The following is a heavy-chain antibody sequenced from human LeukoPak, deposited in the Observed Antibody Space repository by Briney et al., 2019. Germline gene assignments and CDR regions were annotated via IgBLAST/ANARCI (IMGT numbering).Heavy chain of an antibody. J-gene: IGHJ4*02. CDR2: ISYDGSNK. D-gene: IGHD3-22*01. CDR3: ARDPSYDSSGSLLIDY. Sequence: GRSLRLSCAASGFTFSSYAMHWVRQAPGKGLEGVAVISYDGSNKYYADSVKGRFTISRDNSKNTLYLQMNSLRAEDTAVYYCARDPSYDSSGSLLIDYWGQGTLVTVSS. V-gene: IGHV3-30*04. CDR1: GFTFSSYA.